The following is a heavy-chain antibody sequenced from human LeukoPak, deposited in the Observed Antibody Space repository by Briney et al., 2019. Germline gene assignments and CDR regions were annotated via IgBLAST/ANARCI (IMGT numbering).Heavy chain of an antibody. CDR2: ISSSSSYI. J-gene: IGHJ4*02. CDR3: ARDQERNTVAGTLGY. D-gene: IGHD6-19*01. V-gene: IGHV3-21*01. Sequence: GGSLRLSCAASGFTFSGYSMNWVCQAPGKGLEWVSSISSSSSYIYYADSVKGRFTISRDNAKNSLYLQMNSLRAEDTAVYYCARDQERNTVAGTLGYWGQGTLVTVSS. CDR1: GFTFSGYS.